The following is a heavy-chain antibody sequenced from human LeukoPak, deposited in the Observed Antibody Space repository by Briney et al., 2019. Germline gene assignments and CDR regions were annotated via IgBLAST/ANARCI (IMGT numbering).Heavy chain of an antibody. CDR2: IVVGSGNT. Sequence: ASVKVSCKASGFTFTSSAMQWVRQPRGQRLEWIGWIVVGSGNTNYAQKFQERVTITRDMSTSTAYMELSSLRSEDTAVYYCAAGWVCSGGSCYYYFDYWGQGTLVTVSS. CDR3: AAGWVCSGGSCYYYFDY. J-gene: IGHJ4*02. CDR1: GFTFTSSA. D-gene: IGHD2-15*01. V-gene: IGHV1-58*02.